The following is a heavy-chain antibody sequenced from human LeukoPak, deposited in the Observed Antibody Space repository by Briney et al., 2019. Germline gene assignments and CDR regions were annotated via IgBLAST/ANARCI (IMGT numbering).Heavy chain of an antibody. CDR3: ARSGATKYNWFDP. Sequence: SETLSLTCTVSGGSISSGSYYWSWIRQPAGKGLEWIGRIYTSGSTNYKPSLKSRVTMSIDTSKNQFSLRLRSVTAADTAVYYCARSGATKYNWFDPWGQGTLVTVSS. CDR1: GGSISSGSYY. V-gene: IGHV4-61*02. CDR2: IYTSGST. J-gene: IGHJ5*02. D-gene: IGHD1-26*01.